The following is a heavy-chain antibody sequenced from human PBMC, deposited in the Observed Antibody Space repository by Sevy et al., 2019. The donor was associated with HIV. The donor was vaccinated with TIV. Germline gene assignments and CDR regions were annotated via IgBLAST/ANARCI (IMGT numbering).Heavy chain of an antibody. V-gene: IGHV3-11*01. D-gene: IGHD3-10*01. Sequence: GGSLRLSCAASGFTFSDYYMSWIRQAPGKGLEWDSYISSSGSTIYYADSVKGRFTISRDNAKNSLYLQMNSLRAEDTAVYYCARESITMDQGYFDYWGQGTLVTVSS. CDR3: ARESITMDQGYFDY. CDR2: ISSSGSTI. J-gene: IGHJ4*02. CDR1: GFTFSDYY.